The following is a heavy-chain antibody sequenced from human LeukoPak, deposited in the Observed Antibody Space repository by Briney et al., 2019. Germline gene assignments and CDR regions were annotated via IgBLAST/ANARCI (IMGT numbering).Heavy chain of an antibody. CDR1: GGSFSGYY. Sequence: SETLSLTFAVYGGSFSGYYWSWIRQPPGKGLEWIGEINHSGSTNYNPSLKSRVTISVDTSKNQFSLKLSSVTAADTAVYYCARGGVIIPNWFDPWGQGTLVTVSS. CDR3: ARGGVIIPNWFDP. J-gene: IGHJ5*02. CDR2: INHSGST. V-gene: IGHV4-34*01. D-gene: IGHD3-10*01.